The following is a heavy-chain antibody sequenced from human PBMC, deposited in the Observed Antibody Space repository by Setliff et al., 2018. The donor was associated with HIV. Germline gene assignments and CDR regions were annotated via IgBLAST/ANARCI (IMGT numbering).Heavy chain of an antibody. D-gene: IGHD3-22*01. J-gene: IGHJ4*02. Sequence: PSETLSLTCTVSGGSISSSHDFWNSIRQPPGKGLEWIGAISYGGITYYNPSLTSRVTISVDTSKNQFSLKVTSVTAADTAVYYCARVPGRDYYDTSGDFDYWGLGTLVTVSS. CDR1: GGSISSSHDF. V-gene: IGHV4-39*07. CDR2: ISYGGIT. CDR3: ARVPGRDYYDTSGDFDY.